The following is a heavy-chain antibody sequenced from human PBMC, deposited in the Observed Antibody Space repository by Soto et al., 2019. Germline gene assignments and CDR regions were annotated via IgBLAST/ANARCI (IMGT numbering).Heavy chain of an antibody. J-gene: IGHJ4*02. CDR2: IYYSGST. CDR3: ASKIAARHVLYFGY. D-gene: IGHD6-6*01. CDR1: GGSISSGDYY. V-gene: IGHV4-30-4*01. Sequence: SETLSLTCTVSGGSISSGDYYWSWIRQPPGKGLEWIGYIYYSGSTYYNPSLKSRVTISVDTSKNQFSLKLSSVTAADTAVYYCASKIAARHVLYFGYWGQGTLVTVSS.